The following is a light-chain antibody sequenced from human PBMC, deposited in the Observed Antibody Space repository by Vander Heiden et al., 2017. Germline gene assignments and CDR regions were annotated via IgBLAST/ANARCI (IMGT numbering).Light chain of an antibody. J-gene: IGKJ2*03. Sequence: DIVMTQSPDSLALSLGQMSTINCKSSQSVLYSSNNKNYLAWYQQKPGQPPKLLIYWASTRESGVPDRFSGSGSGTDFTLTISSLQAEDVAVYYCQQYYSTPMYSFGQGTKLEIK. V-gene: IGKV4-1*01. CDR1: QSVLYSSNNKNY. CDR2: WAS. CDR3: QQYYSTPMYS.